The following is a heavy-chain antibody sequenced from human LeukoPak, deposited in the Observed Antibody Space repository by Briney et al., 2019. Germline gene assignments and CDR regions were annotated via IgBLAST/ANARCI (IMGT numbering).Heavy chain of an antibody. CDR2: IYYSGST. CDR3: ARGLTVTTFFDY. V-gene: IGHV4-59*08. CDR1: GGSISSYY. J-gene: IGHJ4*02. Sequence: SETLSLTCTVSGGSISSYYWSWIRQPPGKGLEWIGYIYYSGSTNYNPSLKSRVTISVDTSKNQFSLKLSSVTAADTAVYYCARGLTVTTFFDYWGQGTLVTVSS. D-gene: IGHD4-17*01.